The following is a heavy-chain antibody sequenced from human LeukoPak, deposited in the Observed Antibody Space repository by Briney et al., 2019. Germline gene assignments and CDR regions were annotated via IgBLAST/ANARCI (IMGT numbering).Heavy chain of an antibody. CDR2: ITTISHHI. D-gene: IGHD2-2*01. CDR1: RFTLSDYH. J-gene: IGHJ5*02. CDR3: SRSSCPWTCHRRGYNCFYR. V-gene: IGHV3-21*01. Sequence: PGGSLRPSCAASRFTLSDYHMNWVRQAPGKGLEWLSSITTISHHIYYAGAVRGRFTISRDNAKNSLYLQMNSLRGEDAAVYYCSRSSCPWTCHRRGYNCFYRWEQGTVVAVSA.